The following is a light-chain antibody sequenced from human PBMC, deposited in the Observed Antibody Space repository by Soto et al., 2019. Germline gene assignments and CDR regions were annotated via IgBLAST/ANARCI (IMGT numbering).Light chain of an antibody. CDR2: GAS. CDR1: QSVSSN. CDR3: QQHNNWPET. Sequence: EIVMTQSPATLSVSPGERATLSCRASQSVSSNLAWYQQKPGQAPRLLIYGASTRATDVPARFSGSGSGTEFTLTISSLQSEDFAVYYCQQHNNWPETFGQGTKVEIK. J-gene: IGKJ1*01. V-gene: IGKV3-15*01.